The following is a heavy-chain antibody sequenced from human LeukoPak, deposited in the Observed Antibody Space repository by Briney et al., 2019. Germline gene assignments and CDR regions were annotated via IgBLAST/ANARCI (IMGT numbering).Heavy chain of an antibody. CDR1: GFTFDDYA. D-gene: IGHD6-13*01. CDR3: AKDAGYSSSWKDY. CDR2: ISWNSGSI. J-gene: IGHJ4*02. V-gene: IGHV3-9*01. Sequence: GRSLRLSCAASGFTFDDYAVHWVRQAPGKGLEWVSGISWNSGSIGYADSVKGRFTISRDNAKNSLYLQMNSLRAEDTALYYCAKDAGYSSSWKDYWGQGTLVTVSS.